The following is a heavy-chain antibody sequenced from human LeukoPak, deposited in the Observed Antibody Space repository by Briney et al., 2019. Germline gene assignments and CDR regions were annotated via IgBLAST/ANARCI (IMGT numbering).Heavy chain of an antibody. Sequence: GSVKVSCKASGYTFTSYDINWVRQATGQGLEWMGWMNPNSGNTGYAQKFQGRVTMTRNTSISTAYMELSSLRSEDTAVYYCARGRFARRGVHNWFDPWGQGTLVTVSS. CDR1: GYTFTSYD. D-gene: IGHD3-16*01. CDR3: ARGRFARRGVHNWFDP. V-gene: IGHV1-8*01. CDR2: MNPNSGNT. J-gene: IGHJ5*02.